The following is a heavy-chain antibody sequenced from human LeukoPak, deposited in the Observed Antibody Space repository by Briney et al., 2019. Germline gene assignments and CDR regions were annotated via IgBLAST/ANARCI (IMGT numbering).Heavy chain of an antibody. V-gene: IGHV1-2*07. D-gene: IGHD2-15*01. CDR2: IDPNRGGT. J-gene: IGHJ6*03. Sequence: ASVKVSCKTSGYTFTDYNIHWVRQAPGQGPEWMGWIDPNRGGTNYAHRFQGRVTITRDTSISTVYLELNNLISDDTAVYYCARDWGRLVPSKGGPPRYFYFMDVWGKGTSVIVSS. CDR3: ARDWGRLVPSKGGPPRYFYFMDV. CDR1: GYTFTDYN.